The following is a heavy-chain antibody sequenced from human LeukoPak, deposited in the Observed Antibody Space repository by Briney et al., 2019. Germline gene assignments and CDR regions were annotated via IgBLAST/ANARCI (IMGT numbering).Heavy chain of an antibody. D-gene: IGHD5-12*01. J-gene: IGHJ4*02. Sequence: GGSLRLSYTASGFTFSSYGMHWVRQAPGKGLEWVAFIRYDGSNKYYADSVKGRFTISRDNSKNTLYLQMNSLRAEDTAVYYCARDQLVATFTTYYFDYWGQGTLVTVSS. V-gene: IGHV3-30*02. CDR3: ARDQLVATFTTYYFDY. CDR2: IRYDGSNK. CDR1: GFTFSSYG.